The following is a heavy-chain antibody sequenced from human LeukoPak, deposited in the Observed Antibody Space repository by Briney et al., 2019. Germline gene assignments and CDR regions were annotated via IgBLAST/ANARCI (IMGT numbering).Heavy chain of an antibody. CDR1: GFTFSSYA. D-gene: IGHD5/OR15-5a*01. J-gene: IGHJ6*03. CDR2: ISGSGGST. V-gene: IGHV3-23*01. Sequence: GWSLRLSCAASGFTFSSYAMSWVRQAPGKGLEWVSAISGSGGSTYYADSVKGRFTISRDNSKNTLYLQMNSLRAEDTAVYYCAKGWSTYYYYYYMDVWGKGTTVTVSS. CDR3: AKGWSTYYYYYYMDV.